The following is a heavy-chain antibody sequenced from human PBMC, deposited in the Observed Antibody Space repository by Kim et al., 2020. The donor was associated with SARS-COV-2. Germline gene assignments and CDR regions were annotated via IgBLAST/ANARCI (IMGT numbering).Heavy chain of an antibody. V-gene: IGHV3-30*04. J-gene: IGHJ6*01. CDR1: GFTFSSYA. CDR3: ARGDAAGRPKGYYGMDV. D-gene: IGHD6-19*01. CDR2: ISYDGSNK. Sequence: GGSLRLSCAASGFTFSSYAMHWVRQAPGKGLEWVAVISYDGSNKYYADSVKGRFTISRDNSKNTLYLQMNSLRAEDTAVYYCARGDAAGRPKGYYGMDV.